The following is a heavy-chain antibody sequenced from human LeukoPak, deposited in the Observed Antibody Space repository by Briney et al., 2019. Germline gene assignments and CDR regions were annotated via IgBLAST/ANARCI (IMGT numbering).Heavy chain of an antibody. Sequence: GGSLRLSCAASGFTFSSYAMSWVRQAPGKGLEWVSAISGSGGSTYYADSVKGRFTISRDNSKNTLYLQMNSLRAEDTAVYYCAKESRGGQLWSYPFDYWGQGTLVTVSS. CDR1: GFTFSSYA. D-gene: IGHD5-18*01. J-gene: IGHJ4*02. CDR3: AKESRGGQLWSYPFDY. CDR2: ISGSGGST. V-gene: IGHV3-23*01.